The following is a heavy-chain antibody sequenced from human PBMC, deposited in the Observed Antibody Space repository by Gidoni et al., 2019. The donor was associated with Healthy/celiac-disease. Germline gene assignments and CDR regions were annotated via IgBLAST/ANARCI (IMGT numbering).Heavy chain of an antibody. J-gene: IGHJ6*02. CDR3: ASGYSYGEYYYYGMDV. CDR2: IIPILGIA. D-gene: IGHD5-18*01. Sequence: GTFSSYAISWVRQAPGQGLEWMGRIIPILGIANYAQKFQGRVTITADKSTSTAYMELSSLRSEDTAVYYCASGYSYGEYYYYGMDVWGQGTTVTVSS. CDR1: GTFSSYA. V-gene: IGHV1-69*04.